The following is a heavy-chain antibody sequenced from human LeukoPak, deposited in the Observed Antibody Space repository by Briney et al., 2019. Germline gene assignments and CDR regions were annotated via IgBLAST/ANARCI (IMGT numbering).Heavy chain of an antibody. CDR3: ANGYSGYDLDY. CDR2: IYYSGTT. CDR1: GGSISSYY. J-gene: IGHJ4*02. V-gene: IGHV4-59*01. D-gene: IGHD5-12*01. Sequence: SETLSLTCTVSGGSISSYYWSWIRQPPGKGLEWIGYIYYSGTTNYNPSLKSRVTISVDTSKNQFSVKLTSVTAADTAVYYCANGYSGYDLDYWGQGTLVTVSS.